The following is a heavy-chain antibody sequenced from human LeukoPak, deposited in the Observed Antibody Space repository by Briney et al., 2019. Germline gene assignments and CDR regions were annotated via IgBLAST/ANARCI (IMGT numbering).Heavy chain of an antibody. CDR3: AKWSSYYYDSSGYLDY. CDR1: GFMFDYFA. J-gene: IGHJ4*02. V-gene: IGHV3-9*01. CDR2: LSWNSGRR. D-gene: IGHD3-22*01. Sequence: SLRLFCAASGFMFDYFAMHWVRQAPGKGLEGVSDLSWNSGRRGHADHVKGRFTISRDNAKNSLYLQMNSLRAEDTALYYCAKWSSYYYDSSGYLDYWGQGTLVSDSS.